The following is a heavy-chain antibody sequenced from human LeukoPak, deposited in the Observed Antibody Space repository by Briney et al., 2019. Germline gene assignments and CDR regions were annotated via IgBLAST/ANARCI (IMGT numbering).Heavy chain of an antibody. D-gene: IGHD1-1*01. CDR2: IKNDGSTT. V-gene: IGHV3-74*01. CDR1: GFTFSSYA. CDR3: ARERKYDSNFDY. J-gene: IGHJ4*02. Sequence: PGGSLRLSCAASGFTFSSYAMSWVRQPPGKGLVWVSRIKNDGSTTTYADSVKGRFTVSRDNAKNTLYLQMNSLRAEDTAVYYCARERKYDSNFDYWGQGTLVTVSS.